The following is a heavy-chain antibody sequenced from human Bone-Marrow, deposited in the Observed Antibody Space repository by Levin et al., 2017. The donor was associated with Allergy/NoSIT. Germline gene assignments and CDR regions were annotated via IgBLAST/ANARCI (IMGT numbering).Heavy chain of an antibody. D-gene: IGHD6-13*01. Sequence: GESLKISCAASGFTFRTYDMNWVRQAPGKGLEWISYINAGGDTIYYAESVRGRFTVSRDNAKNSVYLQMASLRDEDRAVYYCARDRISTSSSYHYGVDVGVRWTTVVVSS. V-gene: IGHV3-48*02. CDR3: ARDRISTSSSYHYGVDV. CDR2: INAGGDTI. J-gene: IGHJ6*02. CDR1: GFTFRTYD.